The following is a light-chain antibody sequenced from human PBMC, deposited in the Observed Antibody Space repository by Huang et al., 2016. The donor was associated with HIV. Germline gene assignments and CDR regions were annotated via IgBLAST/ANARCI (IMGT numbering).Light chain of an antibody. CDR1: QGIKNY. J-gene: IGKJ2*01. V-gene: IGKV1-16*01. Sequence: DIQMTQSPSSLSASVGDRVTITCRASQGIKNYVAWFQQKPGKAPKSLSHRVSYLHSGVPSRFSGSGSGIHFTLTINSLQPEDFAFYYCQQYYTYPYTFGQATKLEIK. CDR3: QQYYTYPYT. CDR2: RVS.